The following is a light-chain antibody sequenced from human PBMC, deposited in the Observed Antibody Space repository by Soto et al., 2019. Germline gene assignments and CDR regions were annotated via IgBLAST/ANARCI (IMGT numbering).Light chain of an antibody. V-gene: IGKV1-39*01. CDR2: GTS. CDR3: QQDYTTPT. CDR1: QTINTY. Sequence: DIQMTQSPSSLSASVGDRVTITCRASQTINTYLNWYQQKPGKAPALLIYGTSSLQSGTPSRFSASGSGTYFTLTTDSLQPEDFATYYCQQDYTTPTFGQGTKVEIK. J-gene: IGKJ1*01.